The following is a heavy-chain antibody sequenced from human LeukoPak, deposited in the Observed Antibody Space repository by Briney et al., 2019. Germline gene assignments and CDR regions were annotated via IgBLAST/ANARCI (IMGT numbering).Heavy chain of an antibody. CDR3: AKDPHPLYCSSTSCYIDY. V-gene: IGHV3-66*01. CDR1: GFTVSRNH. D-gene: IGHD2-2*02. Sequence: PGGSLRLSCAASGFTVSRNHMSWVRQAPGKGLEWVSVIYSGGSTYYADSVKDRFIISRDNSKNTLYFQMNNLSAEDTAVYYCAKDPHPLYCSSTSCYIDYWGQGTLVTVSS. CDR2: IYSGGST. J-gene: IGHJ4*02.